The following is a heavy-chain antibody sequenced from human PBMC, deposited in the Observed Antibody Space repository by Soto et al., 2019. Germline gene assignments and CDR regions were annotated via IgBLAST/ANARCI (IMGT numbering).Heavy chain of an antibody. D-gene: IGHD7-27*01. V-gene: IGHV4-30-4*01. CDR2: IFDSGTT. Sequence: QVQLQESGPGLVKPSQTLSLTCTVSGGSITSDYSCWSWIRQPPGEGLEWIGHIFDSGTTYTNPSLRSQVAISLDTSKNHFSLTLRSVTAADTAVYYCARGPSGDKVHYWGQGALVTVSS. J-gene: IGHJ4*02. CDR1: GGSITSDYSC. CDR3: ARGPSGDKVHY.